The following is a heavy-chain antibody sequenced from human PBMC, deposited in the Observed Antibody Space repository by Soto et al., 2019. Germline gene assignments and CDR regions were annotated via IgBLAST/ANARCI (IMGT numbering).Heavy chain of an antibody. Sequence: QVQLVQSGAEVKKPGASVKVSCKASGYTFTGYYMHWVRQAPGQGLEWMGWINPNSGGTNYAQKFQGRVTMTRDTSISTAYMELSSLRSDDTAVYYCARGGYYDYVWGSYRPRPFDYWGQGTLVTVSS. CDR1: GYTFTGYY. J-gene: IGHJ4*02. D-gene: IGHD3-16*02. V-gene: IGHV1-2*02. CDR2: INPNSGGT. CDR3: ARGGYYDYVWGSYRPRPFDY.